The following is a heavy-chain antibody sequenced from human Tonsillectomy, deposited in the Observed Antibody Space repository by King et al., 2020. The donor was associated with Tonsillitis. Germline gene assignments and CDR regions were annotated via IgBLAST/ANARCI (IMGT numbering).Heavy chain of an antibody. CDR1: GFNVSTNY. CDR2: ISTAGTT. Sequence: VQLVESGGVLIQPGGSLRVSCSASGFNVSTNYMIWVRQPPGKGLEWVSVISTAGTTYYADSVRGRFTISRDNSKNTLYLQMNSLRADDTAVYHCARLTGGFDYWGQGTLVTVSA. CDR3: ARLTGGFDY. V-gene: IGHV3-53*01. D-gene: IGHD7-27*01. J-gene: IGHJ4*02.